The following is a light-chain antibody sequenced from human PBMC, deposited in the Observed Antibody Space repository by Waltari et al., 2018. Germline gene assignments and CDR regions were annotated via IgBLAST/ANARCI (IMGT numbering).Light chain of an antibody. CDR3: QKYVSLPAT. Sequence: CRASQSVCKSLAWYQQKPGQAPRLLIYDASSRATGIPDRFSGSGCGTDFSLTISRLEPEDFAVYYCQKYVSLPATFGQGTKVEIK. CDR1: QSVCKS. J-gene: IGKJ1*01. CDR2: DAS. V-gene: IGKV3-20*01.